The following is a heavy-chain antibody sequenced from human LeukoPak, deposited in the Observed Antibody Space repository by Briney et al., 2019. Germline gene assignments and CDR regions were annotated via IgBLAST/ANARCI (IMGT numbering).Heavy chain of an antibody. D-gene: IGHD3-16*01. J-gene: IGHJ5*02. CDR1: DGSISSGGYY. CDR2: IYYSGST. CDR3: ARARLTFGGARGEFHNWFDP. V-gene: IGHV4-31*03. Sequence: SQTLSLTCTVSDGSISSGGYYWSWIRQHPGKGLEWIGYIYYSGSTYYNPSLKSRVTISVDTSKNQFSLKLSSVIAADTAVYYCARARLTFGGARGEFHNWFDPWGQGTLVTVSS.